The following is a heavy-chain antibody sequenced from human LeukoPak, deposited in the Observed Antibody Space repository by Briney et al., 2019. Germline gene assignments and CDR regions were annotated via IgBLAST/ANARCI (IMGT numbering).Heavy chain of an antibody. CDR3: ARYCSGGICTKGFDY. J-gene: IGHJ4*02. D-gene: IGHD2-15*01. CDR2: ISTTSSTM. V-gene: IGHV3-48*01. Sequence: GGSLRLSCAASGFTFSSYSMNWVRQAPGKGLEWLSYISTTSSTMYYAASVKGRFTISRDNAKNSLYLQMNSLRAEDTAVYYCARYCSGGICTKGFDYWGQGTLVTVSS. CDR1: GFTFSSYS.